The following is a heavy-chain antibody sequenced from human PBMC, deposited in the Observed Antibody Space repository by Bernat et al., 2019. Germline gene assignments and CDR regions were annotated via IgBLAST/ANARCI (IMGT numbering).Heavy chain of an antibody. CDR3: ARVRTIFGVVMPEPPDY. D-gene: IGHD3-3*01. CDR2: ISAYNGNT. V-gene: IGHV1-18*01. CDR1: GYTFTSYG. Sequence: QVQLVQSGAEVKKPGASVKVSCKASGYTFTSYGISWVRQAPGQGLEWMGWISAYNGNTNYAQKLQGRVTMTTDTSTSTAYMELRSLRSDDTAVYYCARVRTIFGVVMPEPPDYWGHGTLVTLSS. J-gene: IGHJ4*01.